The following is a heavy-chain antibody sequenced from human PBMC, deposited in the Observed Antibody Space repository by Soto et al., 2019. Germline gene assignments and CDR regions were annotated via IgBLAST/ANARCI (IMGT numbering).Heavy chain of an antibody. V-gene: IGHV3-23*01. J-gene: IGHJ4*02. Sequence: VELLESGGGLVQPGGSLRLSCAASGFTFSKYALTWVRQGPGKGLEWVSAISGSGESKYDADSVKGRFTISRDNSKNTLYLQMNSLRAEDTAIYYCAKTSGVIVVVTSFDHWGQGTLVTVSS. CDR2: ISGSGESK. D-gene: IGHD3-22*01. CDR1: GFTFSKYA. CDR3: AKTSGVIVVVTSFDH.